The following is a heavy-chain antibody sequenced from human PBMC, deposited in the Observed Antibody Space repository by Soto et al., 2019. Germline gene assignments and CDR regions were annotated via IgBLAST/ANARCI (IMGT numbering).Heavy chain of an antibody. CDR2: MNPNSGNT. CDR3: ARGGYSSSWYYYYYYGMDV. J-gene: IGHJ6*02. CDR1: GYTFTSYD. Sequence: QVQLVQSGAEVKKPGASVKVSCKASGYTFTSYDINWVRQATGQGLEWMGWMNPNSGNTGYGQKFQGRVTKTRNTSIITLYMELRSRRSEDTAVYYCARGGYSSSWYYYYYYGMDVWGQGTTVTVSS. V-gene: IGHV1-8*01. D-gene: IGHD6-13*01.